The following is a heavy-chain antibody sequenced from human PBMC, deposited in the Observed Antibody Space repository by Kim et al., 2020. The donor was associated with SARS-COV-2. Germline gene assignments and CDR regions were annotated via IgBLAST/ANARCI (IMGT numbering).Heavy chain of an antibody. CDR3: ARGETGYDPSSLWFDP. CDR1: GGTFSSYA. V-gene: IGHV1-69*13. CDR2: IIPIFGTA. D-gene: IGHD3-9*01. J-gene: IGHJ5*02. Sequence: SVKVSCKASGGTFSSYAISWVRQAPGQGLEWMGGIIPIFGTANYAQKFQGRVTITADESTSTAYMELSSLRSEDTAVYYCARGETGYDPSSLWFDPWGQGTLVTVSS.